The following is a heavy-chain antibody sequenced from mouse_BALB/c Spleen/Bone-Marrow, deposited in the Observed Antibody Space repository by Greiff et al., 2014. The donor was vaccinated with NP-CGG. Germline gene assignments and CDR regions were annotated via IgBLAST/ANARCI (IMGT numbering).Heavy chain of an antibody. Sequence: VQLQQSGAELVKPGASVKLSCKASGYTFSSYYMYWVKQRPGQGLEWIGEINPSNGGTKFNEKFKSKATLTVDKSSSTAYMQLSSLTSEYSAFYYCTRSNFGYWYFYVWGAGTTVTVSS. V-gene: IGHV1S81*02. CDR1: GYTFSSYY. CDR3: TRSNFGYWYFYV. CDR2: INPSNGGT. D-gene: IGHD3-1*01. J-gene: IGHJ1*01.